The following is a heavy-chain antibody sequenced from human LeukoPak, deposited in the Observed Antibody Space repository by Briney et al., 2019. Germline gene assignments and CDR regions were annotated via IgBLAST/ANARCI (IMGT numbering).Heavy chain of an antibody. CDR1: GFTFNSYG. V-gene: IGHV3-30*02. Sequence: GGSLRLSCAASGFTFNSYGMHWVRRAPGKGLEWVTFIRYDGSNKYYADSVKGRFTISRDNSKNTLYLQMNSLRAEDTAVYYCAKVYVWNEYYFDYWGQGTLVTVSS. J-gene: IGHJ4*02. CDR2: IRYDGSNK. CDR3: AKVYVWNEYYFDY. D-gene: IGHD1-1*01.